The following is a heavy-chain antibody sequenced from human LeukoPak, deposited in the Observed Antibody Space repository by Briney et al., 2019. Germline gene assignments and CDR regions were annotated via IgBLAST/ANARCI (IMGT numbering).Heavy chain of an antibody. V-gene: IGHV4-39*07. Sequence: SETLSLTCTVSGGSISSSSYYWGWIRQPPGKGLEWIGSTYYSGSTYYNPSLKSRVTISVDTSKNQFSLNLSSVTAADTAVYYCARGPLDSGYTYFDYWGQGTLVSVAS. CDR2: TYYSGST. CDR3: ARGPLDSGYTYFDY. D-gene: IGHD5-12*01. CDR1: GGSISSSSYY. J-gene: IGHJ4*02.